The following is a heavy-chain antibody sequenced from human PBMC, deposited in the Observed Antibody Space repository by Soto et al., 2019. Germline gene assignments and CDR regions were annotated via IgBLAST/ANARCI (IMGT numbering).Heavy chain of an antibody. Sequence: QVPLVQSGAEVKKPGASVKVACKVSGYTLTELSMHWVRQAPGKGLEWLGGFDPEDGETIYAQKFQGRVTMTEDTSTDTAYRELSSLRSEDTAVYYCAASSGWFDYYYYGMDVWGQGTTVTVSS. CDR2: FDPEDGET. J-gene: IGHJ6*02. D-gene: IGHD6-19*01. CDR3: AASSGWFDYYYYGMDV. CDR1: GYTLTELS. V-gene: IGHV1-24*01.